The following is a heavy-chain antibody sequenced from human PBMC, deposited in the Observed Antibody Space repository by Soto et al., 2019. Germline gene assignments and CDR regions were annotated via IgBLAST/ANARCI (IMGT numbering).Heavy chain of an antibody. Sequence: QLQLQESGPGLVMPSETLSLTCTVSGDSISGSPYFWGWIRQPPGKRLAWIGSIFYDGYTLYTPSLRSRVTISVDTSKNQFSLKLASVAAADTATYFCARLQAAVPHYWGQGTLVTVSS. CDR1: GDSISGSPYF. D-gene: IGHD6-13*01. CDR3: ARLQAAVPHY. J-gene: IGHJ4*02. V-gene: IGHV4-39*01. CDR2: IFYDGYT.